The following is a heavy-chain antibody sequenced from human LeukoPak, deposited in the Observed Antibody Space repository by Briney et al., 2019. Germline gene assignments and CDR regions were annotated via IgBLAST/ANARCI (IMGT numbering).Heavy chain of an antibody. V-gene: IGHV1-18*01. CDR1: GYTFTSYG. CDR3: ARVGDPQSGYYYYYMDV. Sequence: ASVKVSCKASGYTFTSYGISWVRQAPGQGLEWMGWINAYNGNTNYAQKLQGRVTMTTDTSTSTAYMELRSLRSDDTAVYYCARVGDPQSGYYYYYMDVWGKGTTVTVSS. CDR2: INAYNGNT. D-gene: IGHD3-10*01. J-gene: IGHJ6*03.